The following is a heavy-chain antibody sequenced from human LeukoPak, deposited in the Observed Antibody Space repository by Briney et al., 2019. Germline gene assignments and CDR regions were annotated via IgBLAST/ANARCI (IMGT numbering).Heavy chain of an antibody. CDR2: INPNSGGT. CDR3: ARGGIITMIVAVITRPWGFDP. D-gene: IGHD3-22*01. J-gene: IGHJ5*02. CDR1: GYTFTGYY. Sequence: ASVKVSCKASGYTFTGYYMHWVRQAPGQGLEWMGWINPNSGGTNYAQKFQGRVTMTRDTSISTAYMELSRLRSDDTAVYYCARGGIITMIVAVITRPWGFDPWGQGTLVTVSS. V-gene: IGHV1-2*02.